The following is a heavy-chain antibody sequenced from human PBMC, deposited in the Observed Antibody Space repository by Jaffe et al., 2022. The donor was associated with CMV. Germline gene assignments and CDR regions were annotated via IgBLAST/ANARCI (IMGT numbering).Heavy chain of an antibody. J-gene: IGHJ6*03. Sequence: EVQLVESGGGLVQPGGSLKLSCAASGFSFRESSMYWVRQASGKGLEWIGRIKNKAEAYATAYAASVNGRFTISRDDSKNTAYLQMNSLEIEDTAVYYCCRRQHPPNDHFYMDVWGKGTTVTVSS. CDR1: GFSFRESS. V-gene: IGHV3-73*01. CDR3: CRRQHPPNDHFYMDV. CDR2: IKNKAEAYAT.